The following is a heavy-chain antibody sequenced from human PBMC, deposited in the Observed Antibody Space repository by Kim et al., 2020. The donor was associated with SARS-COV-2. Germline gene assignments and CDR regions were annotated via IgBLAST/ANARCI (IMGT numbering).Heavy chain of an antibody. CDR1: GFTFSGSA. Sequence: GGSLRLSCAASGFTFSGSAMHWVRQASGNGLEWVGRIRSKANSYATAYAASVKGRFTITRDESKNTAYLQMNSLKTEDTAVYYCTSLRGSYYSQYAFDIWGQGTMVTVSS. CDR3: TSLRGSYYSQYAFDI. D-gene: IGHD3-10*01. J-gene: IGHJ3*02. CDR2: IRSKANSYAT. V-gene: IGHV3-73*01.